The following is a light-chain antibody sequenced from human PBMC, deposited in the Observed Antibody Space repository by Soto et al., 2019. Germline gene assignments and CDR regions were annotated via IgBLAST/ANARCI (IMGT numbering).Light chain of an antibody. V-gene: IGKV3-15*01. CDR3: QQYKTGPPLT. CDR1: QNVGDN. J-gene: IGKJ4*01. CDR2: GAS. Sequence: EIVITQSPDILSVSPGERATLSCTASQNVGDNLAWYQQKPGQAPGLLIHGASTRATGVPDRFSGSGSGTEFTLTISSLQSDDFALYYCQQYKTGPPLTFGGGTK.